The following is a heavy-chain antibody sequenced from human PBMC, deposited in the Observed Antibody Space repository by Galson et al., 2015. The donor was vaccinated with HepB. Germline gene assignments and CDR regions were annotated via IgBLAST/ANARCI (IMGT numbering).Heavy chain of an antibody. Sequence: SLRLSCAASGFTFSSYSMNWVRQAPGKGLEWVSSISSSSSYIYYADSVKGRFTISRDNAKNSLYLQMNSLRAEDTAVYYCARVATIEGAFDYWGQGTLVTVSS. D-gene: IGHD5-12*01. CDR3: ARVATIEGAFDY. V-gene: IGHV3-21*01. CDR2: ISSSSSYI. J-gene: IGHJ4*02. CDR1: GFTFSSYS.